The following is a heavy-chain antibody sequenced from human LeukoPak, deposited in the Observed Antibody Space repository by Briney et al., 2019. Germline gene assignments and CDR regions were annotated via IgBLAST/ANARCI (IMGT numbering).Heavy chain of an antibody. Sequence: PSETLSLTCTVSGGSISSGGYYWSWIRQHPGKGLEWIGYIYYSGSTYYNPSLKSRVTISVDTSKNQFTLKLSSVTAADTAVYYCARGAWFGELFPFDYWGQGTLVTVSS. D-gene: IGHD3-10*01. V-gene: IGHV4-31*03. CDR1: GGSISSGGYY. CDR3: ARGAWFGELFPFDY. J-gene: IGHJ4*02. CDR2: IYYSGST.